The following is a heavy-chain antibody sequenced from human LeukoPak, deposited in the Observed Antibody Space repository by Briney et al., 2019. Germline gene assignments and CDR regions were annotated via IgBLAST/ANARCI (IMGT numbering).Heavy chain of an antibody. J-gene: IGHJ4*02. Sequence: SETLSLTCAVYGGSFSGYYWSWIRQPPGKGLEWIGEINHSGSTNCNPSLKSRVTISVDTSKNQFSLKLSSVTAADTAVYYCARGLYSSGPTYWGQGTLVTVSS. CDR3: ARGLYSSGPTY. CDR2: INHSGST. V-gene: IGHV4-34*01. D-gene: IGHD6-19*01. CDR1: GGSFSGYY.